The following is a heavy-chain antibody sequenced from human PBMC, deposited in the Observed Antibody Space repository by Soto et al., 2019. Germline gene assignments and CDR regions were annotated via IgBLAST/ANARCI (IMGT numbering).Heavy chain of an antibody. CDR2: ISSSGTTI. CDR3: AREPSNWNYCFDY. J-gene: IGHJ4*02. D-gene: IGHD1-7*01. Sequence: GGSPRLSCAASGFTFSDYYMSWIRQAPGKGLEWVSYISSSGTTIFYADSLRGRFTISRDNAKKSLYLQMNSLRGEDTAVYYCAREPSNWNYCFDYWGQGTLVTAPQ. V-gene: IGHV3-11*01. CDR1: GFTFSDYY.